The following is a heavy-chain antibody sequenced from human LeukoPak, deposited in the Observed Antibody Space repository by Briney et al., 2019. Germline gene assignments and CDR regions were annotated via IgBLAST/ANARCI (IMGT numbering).Heavy chain of an antibody. CDR2: ISSSSSYI. CDR3: ASGSSNAFDI. V-gene: IGHV3-21*01. D-gene: IGHD1-26*01. J-gene: IGHJ3*02. Sequence: GGSLGLSCAASGFTFSSYSMNWVRQAPGKGLEWVSSISSSSSYIYYADSVKGRFTISRDNAKNSLYLQMNSLRAEDTAVYYCASGSSNAFDIWGQGTMVTVSS. CDR1: GFTFSSYS.